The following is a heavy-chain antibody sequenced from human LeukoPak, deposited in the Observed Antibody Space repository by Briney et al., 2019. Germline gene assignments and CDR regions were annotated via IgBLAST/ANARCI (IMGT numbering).Heavy chain of an antibody. D-gene: IGHD6-13*01. CDR3: AKPHSISRSDY. Sequence: PGGSLRLSCAASGFTFSSYVMSWVRQAPGKGLEWVSGISNSGAGTYYVDSVKGRFTISRDNSNNTLYLQMNSLRAEDTAVYFCAKPHSISRSDYWGPGTLVTVSS. CDR2: ISNSGAGT. V-gene: IGHV3-23*01. J-gene: IGHJ4*02. CDR1: GFTFSSYV.